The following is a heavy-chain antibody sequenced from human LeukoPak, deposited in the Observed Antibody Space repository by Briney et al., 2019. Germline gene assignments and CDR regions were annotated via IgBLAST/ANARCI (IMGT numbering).Heavy chain of an antibody. CDR2: IYYSGST. J-gene: IGHJ6*03. CDR3: ARVKVKEAQLGDYYYYMDV. D-gene: IGHD3-10*01. V-gene: IGHV4-39*07. Sequence: LDWIGSIYYSGSTYDNTSLKGRVTISVDTSKNQFSLKLSSVTAADTAVYYCARVKVKEAQLGDYYYYMDVWGKGTTVTVS.